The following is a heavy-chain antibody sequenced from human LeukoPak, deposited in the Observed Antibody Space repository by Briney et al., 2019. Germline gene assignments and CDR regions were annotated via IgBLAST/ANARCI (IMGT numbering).Heavy chain of an antibody. CDR3: AKVGAVAGTSA. D-gene: IGHD6-19*01. Sequence: GGSLRLSCAASGFTFSSYVMSWVRQAPGKGLEWVSSISNSGGNTYYADSVKGRLTISRDNYKNALYLQMSSLRAEDTAVYYCAKVGAVAGTSAWGQGTLVTVSS. CDR2: ISNSGGNT. V-gene: IGHV3-23*01. J-gene: IGHJ4*02. CDR1: GFTFSSYV.